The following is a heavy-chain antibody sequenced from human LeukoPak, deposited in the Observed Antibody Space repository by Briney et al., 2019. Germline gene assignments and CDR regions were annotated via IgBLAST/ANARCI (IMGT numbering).Heavy chain of an antibody. D-gene: IGHD1-1*01. CDR2: IFHSGST. V-gene: IGHV4-39*01. J-gene: IGHJ4*02. CDR3: ARLATVFDF. CDR1: GGSISSYY. Sequence: PSETLSLTCTVSGGSISSYYWGWIRQPPGKGLEWIGSIFHSGSTYYNPSLQGRVTMFVDTSKNQFSLKLSSVTAADTAVYYCARLATVFDFWGQGTLVTVSS.